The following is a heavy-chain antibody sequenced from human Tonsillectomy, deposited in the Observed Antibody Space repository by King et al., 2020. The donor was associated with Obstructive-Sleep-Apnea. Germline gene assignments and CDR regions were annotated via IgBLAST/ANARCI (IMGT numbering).Heavy chain of an antibody. D-gene: IGHD3-16*02. CDR2: INHSGST. CDR1: GGSFSGYY. V-gene: IGHV4-34*01. J-gene: IGHJ6*02. Sequence: VQLQQWGAGLLKPSETLSLTCAVYGGSFSGYYWSWIRQPPGKGLEWIGEINHSGSTNYNPSLKSRVTISVDTSKNQFSLKLGSVTAADTAVYYCARGPYDYVWGSYRYYNQGRVVFYYYGMDVWGQGTTVTVSS. CDR3: ARGPYDYVWGSYRYYNQGRVVFYYYGMDV.